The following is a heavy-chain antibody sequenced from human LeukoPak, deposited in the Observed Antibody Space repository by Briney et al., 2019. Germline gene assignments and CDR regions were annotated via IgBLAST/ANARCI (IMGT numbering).Heavy chain of an antibody. CDR1: GVTFSNYA. CDR3: AKVPYSDYGSGRPPFMDV. D-gene: IGHD3-10*01. Sequence: GGSLRLSCAASGVTFSNYAMSWIRQAPGKGLEWVSTICNTGSATYYAASVKGRFTISRDNYENTLYLQMNYLRAEDTAIYYCAKVPYSDYGSGRPPFMDVWGQGTTVAVSS. J-gene: IGHJ6*02. CDR2: ICNTGSAT. V-gene: IGHV3-23*01.